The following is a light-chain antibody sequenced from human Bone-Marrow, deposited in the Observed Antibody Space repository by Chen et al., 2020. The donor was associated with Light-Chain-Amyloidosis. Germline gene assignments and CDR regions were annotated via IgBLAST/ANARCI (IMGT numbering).Light chain of an antibody. CDR1: CSNIGAGYD. V-gene: IGLV1-40*01. J-gene: IGLJ2*01. Sequence: QSLLTQPPSVSGAPGQRVTISCTGSCSNIGAGYDVQWYQQLPGPAPKLLIYGNSHRHAGVPDRFSGSKSGTSASLAITGLQAEDEADYYCQSYDSSLSGVVFGGGTKLTVL. CDR2: GNS. CDR3: QSYDSSLSGVV.